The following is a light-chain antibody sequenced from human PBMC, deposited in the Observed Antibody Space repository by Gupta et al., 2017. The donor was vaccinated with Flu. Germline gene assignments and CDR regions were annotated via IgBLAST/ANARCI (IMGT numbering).Light chain of an antibody. J-gene: IGLJ1*01. CDR2: EVS. CDR1: SSDVGGYNY. CDR3: SSYTSSSTLYV. V-gene: IGLV2-14*01. Sequence: QSALTQPASVSGSPGQSITISCTGTSSDVGGYNYVSWYQQHPGKAPKLMIYEVSNRPSGVSNRFSGSKSGTTASLTIPGLQAEDEADYYCSSYTSSSTLYVFGTGTKVTVL.